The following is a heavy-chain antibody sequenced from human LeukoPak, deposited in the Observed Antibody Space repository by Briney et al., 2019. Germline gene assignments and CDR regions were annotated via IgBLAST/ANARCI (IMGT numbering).Heavy chain of an antibody. CDR3: ARDYDSSGYYLYYYYYYMDV. J-gene: IGHJ6*03. CDR1: GYTFTSYY. V-gene: IGHV1-46*01. Sequence: GASVKVSCKASGYTFTSYYMHWVRHAPGQGLEWMGIINPSGGSTNYAQKFPGRVTMNSDTSTSTVYMELSSLRSEDTAVYYCARDYDSSGYYLYYYYYYMDVWGKGTTVTVSS. CDR2: INPSGGST. D-gene: IGHD3-22*01.